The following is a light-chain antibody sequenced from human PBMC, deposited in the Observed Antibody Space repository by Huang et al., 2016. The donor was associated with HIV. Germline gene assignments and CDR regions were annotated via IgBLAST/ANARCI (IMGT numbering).Light chain of an antibody. CDR1: QSISNF. J-gene: IGKJ1*01. Sequence: DIQMTQSPSSLSASVGDRVTITCRASQSISNFLNWYQQKPGRAPNLLIYAASSLQSGVPSRFSGSGSETEFTLTISSLQPEDFATYYCLQTLSSPPTFGQGTKV. V-gene: IGKV1-39*01. CDR3: LQTLSSPPT. CDR2: AAS.